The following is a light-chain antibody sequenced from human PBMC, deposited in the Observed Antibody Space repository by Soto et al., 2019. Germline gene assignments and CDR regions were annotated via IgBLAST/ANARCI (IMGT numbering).Light chain of an antibody. CDR2: AAS. CDR3: QQSYITPRT. Sequence: DIQMTQSPSSLSASVGDRVTITFRASQSISSYLNWYQQKPGKAPKLLIYAASSLQSGVPSRFSGSGSGTDFTLTISSLQPEDFATYYCQQSYITPRTFGGGTKVDIK. CDR1: QSISSY. V-gene: IGKV1-39*01. J-gene: IGKJ4*01.